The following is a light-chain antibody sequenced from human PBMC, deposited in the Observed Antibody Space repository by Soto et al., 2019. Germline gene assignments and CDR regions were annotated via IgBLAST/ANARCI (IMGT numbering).Light chain of an antibody. Sequence: EIVMTQSPPTLSVSPGERATLSCGASQSVRSNLAWYQQKPGQAPRLLIYGASTRATGIPARFSGSGSGTEFTLTISSLQSEDFAVYYWQQYNDWPPWTFGQGTKVEIK. CDR3: QQYNDWPPWT. J-gene: IGKJ1*01. CDR2: GAS. CDR1: QSVRSN. V-gene: IGKV3-15*01.